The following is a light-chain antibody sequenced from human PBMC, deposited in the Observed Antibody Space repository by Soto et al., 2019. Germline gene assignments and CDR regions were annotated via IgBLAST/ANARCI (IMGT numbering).Light chain of an antibody. CDR2: EVS. CDR3: SSYTRSSTLVV. Sequence: QSALTQPASVSGSPGQSVTISCTGSNSDIGGYNYVSWYQQHPGKAPKLMIYEVSNRPSGVSSRFSGSKSGNTASLTISGLQAEDEADYYCSSYTRSSTLVVFGVGTKLTVL. V-gene: IGLV2-14*01. J-gene: IGLJ2*01. CDR1: NSDIGGYNY.